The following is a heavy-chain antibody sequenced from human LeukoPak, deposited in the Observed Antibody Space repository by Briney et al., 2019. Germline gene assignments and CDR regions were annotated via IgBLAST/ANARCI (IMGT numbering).Heavy chain of an antibody. V-gene: IGHV4-34*01. Sequence: PSETLSLTCGVYGGSFSGYYWSWLRQSPGKGLEWIGEINHSGSTNYNPSLKSRVTISVDTSKNQFSLKLSSVTAADTAVYYCARLVVVPAAIDYYYYMDVWGKGTTVTISS. CDR3: ARLVVVPAAIDYYYYMDV. J-gene: IGHJ6*03. CDR1: GGSFSGYY. CDR2: INHSGST. D-gene: IGHD2-2*01.